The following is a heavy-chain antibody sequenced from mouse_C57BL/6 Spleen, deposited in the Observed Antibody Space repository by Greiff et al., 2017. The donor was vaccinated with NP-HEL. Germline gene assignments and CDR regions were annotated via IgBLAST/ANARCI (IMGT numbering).Heavy chain of an antibody. Sequence: EVQLVESGGDLVKPGGSLKLSCAASGFTFSSYGMSWVRQTPDKRLEWVATISSGGSYTYSPDSVKGRFTISRDHAKNTLSLQMSSLKSENTAMYYCARASHFDWDFDVWGTGTPVTVSP. J-gene: IGHJ1*03. CDR3: ARASHFDWDFDV. V-gene: IGHV5-6*01. CDR1: GFTFSSYG. D-gene: IGHD6-1*01. CDR2: ISSGGSYT.